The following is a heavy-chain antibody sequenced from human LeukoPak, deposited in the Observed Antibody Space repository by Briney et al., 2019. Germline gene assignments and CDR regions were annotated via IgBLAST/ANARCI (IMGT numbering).Heavy chain of an antibody. CDR2: IIPIFGTA. Sequence: ASVKVSCKVSGGTFSSYAISWVRQAPGQGLEWMGRIIPIFGTANYAQKFQGRVTITTDESTSTAYMELSSLRSEDTAVYYCASTVVAATRGFDYWGQGTLVTVS. J-gene: IGHJ4*02. CDR1: GGTFSSYA. CDR3: ASTVVAATRGFDY. V-gene: IGHV1-69*05. D-gene: IGHD2-15*01.